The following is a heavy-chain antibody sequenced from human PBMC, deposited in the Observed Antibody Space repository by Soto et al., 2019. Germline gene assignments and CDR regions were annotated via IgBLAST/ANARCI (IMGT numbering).Heavy chain of an antibody. CDR2: ISHRGST. CDR3: ASGKKVEDQLLVDFYYYMDV. D-gene: IGHD1-26*01. Sequence: PSGTLSLSCAVYGGSFRNYNWGWSRKPQKKGLEWIGEISHRGSTNYNPCLKSRVNISVDSSKNHFSLKLSSVTAADTAVYYCASGKKVEDQLLVDFYYYMDVWVKGTTVTVSS. V-gene: IGHV4-34*01. CDR1: GGSFRNYN. J-gene: IGHJ6*03.